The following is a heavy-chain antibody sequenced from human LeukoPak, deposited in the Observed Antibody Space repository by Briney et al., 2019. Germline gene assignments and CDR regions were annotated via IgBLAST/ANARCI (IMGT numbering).Heavy chain of an antibody. CDR1: GFTFSSYG. CDR3: ARKISCGGDCYSLDY. Sequence: PGGSLRLSCAASGFTFSSYGMHRVRQAPGKGLEWVAVIWYDGSNKYYADSVKGRFTISRDNSKNTLYLQMNSLRAEDTAVYYCARKISCGGDCYSLDYWGQGTLVTVSS. V-gene: IGHV3-33*01. CDR2: IWYDGSNK. D-gene: IGHD2-21*01. J-gene: IGHJ4*02.